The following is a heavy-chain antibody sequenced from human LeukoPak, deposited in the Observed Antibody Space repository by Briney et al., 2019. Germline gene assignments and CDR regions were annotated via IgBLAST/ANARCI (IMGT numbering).Heavy chain of an antibody. D-gene: IGHD1-1*01. Sequence: GEPLRLSCSASGFPHANYLMSWVPQATEKGLEFVSSQSRCDDTTFYADSVKRRFTISRDKSKDTLYLQMDTVRAADAAVYYCARAGWATTRAACDDWGHGTLVTVSS. V-gene: IGHV3-23*01. J-gene: IGHJ4*01. CDR3: ARAGWATTRAACDD. CDR1: GFPHANYL. CDR2: QSRCDDTT.